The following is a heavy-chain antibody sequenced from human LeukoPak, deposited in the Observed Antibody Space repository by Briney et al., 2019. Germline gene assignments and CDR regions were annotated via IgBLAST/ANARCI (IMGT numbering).Heavy chain of an antibody. J-gene: IGHJ4*02. CDR2: ISSSSSYI. CDR3: ARDLGGYGDYGTNFDY. D-gene: IGHD4-17*01. Sequence: PGGSLRLSCAASGFTFSSYTMNWVRQAPGKGLEWVSAISSSSSYIYYADSVKGRFTISRHNAKRSLYLQMNSLRAEDTAVYYCARDLGGYGDYGTNFDYWGQGTLVTVSS. V-gene: IGHV3-21*01. CDR1: GFTFSSYT.